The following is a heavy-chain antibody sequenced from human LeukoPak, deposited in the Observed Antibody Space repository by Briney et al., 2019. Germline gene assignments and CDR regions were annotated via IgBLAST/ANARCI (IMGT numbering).Heavy chain of an antibody. D-gene: IGHD3-22*01. CDR3: GRYGTSGYDY. CDR1: GFTFSSYA. V-gene: IGHV3-64D*06. CDR2: ISGNGDST. Sequence: GGTLRLSCSASGFTFSSYAMHWVRQAPGKGLEYVSAISGNGDSTYYADSVEGRFTISRDNSKNTLYLQMNSLTTEDTAVYYCGRYGTSGYDYWGQGTVDTVPS. J-gene: IGHJ4*02.